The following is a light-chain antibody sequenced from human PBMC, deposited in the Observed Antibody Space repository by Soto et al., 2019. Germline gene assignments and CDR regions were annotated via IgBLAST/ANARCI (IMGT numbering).Light chain of an antibody. V-gene: IGLV2-23*01. J-gene: IGLJ2*01. CDR1: SSNVGSYNL. CDR2: EAS. Sequence: QSVLTQPASVSGSPGQSITISCTGTSSNVGSYNLVSWYQQHPGEAPKLMIYEASKRPSWVSNRFSGSKSGNTASLTISGLQAEDEADYDCCSYAGSDNLRFGGGTQLTVL. CDR3: CSYAGSDNLR.